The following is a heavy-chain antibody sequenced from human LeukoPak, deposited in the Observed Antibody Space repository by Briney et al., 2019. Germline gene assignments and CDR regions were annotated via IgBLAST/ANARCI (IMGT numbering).Heavy chain of an antibody. Sequence: GGSLRLSCVASGFNFGDHAMHWVRQAPGKGLEWVSGIGWNGNSVGYADSVMGWFTISRDSAKNSLYLQMNSLRPEDTALYYCAKAFTTGWHNYDHWGQGTLVTVSS. CDR2: IGWNGNSV. J-gene: IGHJ5*02. V-gene: IGHV3-9*01. D-gene: IGHD1/OR15-1a*01. CDR1: GFNFGDHA. CDR3: AKAFTTGWHNYDH.